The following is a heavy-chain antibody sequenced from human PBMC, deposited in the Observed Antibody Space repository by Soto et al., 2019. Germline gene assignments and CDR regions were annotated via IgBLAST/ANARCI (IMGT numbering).Heavy chain of an antibody. CDR1: GGSVSSGIYY. CDR2: IYYSGST. Sequence: PSETLSLTCTVSGGSVSSGIYYWSWIRQPPGKGLEWIGYIYYSGSTNYNPSLKSRVTISVYTSKNQFSLKLSSVTAADTAVYYCARVSMVTAIYFDYRGNGPLVTXS. V-gene: IGHV4-61*01. CDR3: ARVSMVTAIYFDY. D-gene: IGHD2-21*02. J-gene: IGHJ4*01.